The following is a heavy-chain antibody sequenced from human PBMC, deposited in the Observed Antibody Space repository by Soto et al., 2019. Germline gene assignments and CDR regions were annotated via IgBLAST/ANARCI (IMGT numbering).Heavy chain of an antibody. CDR1: GYIFTSYG. CDR3: ARGGVGATTTYYDY. V-gene: IGHV1-18*01. J-gene: IGHJ4*02. D-gene: IGHD1-26*01. Sequence: QVQLVQSGAEVKKPGASVTVSCKASGYIFTSYGISWVRQAPGQGLEWMGWITAYNGNTNYAQNLQGRVTLTTDTSTSTAYIELRSLRSDDTAVYYCARGGVGATTTYYDYWGQGTLVTVSS. CDR2: ITAYNGNT.